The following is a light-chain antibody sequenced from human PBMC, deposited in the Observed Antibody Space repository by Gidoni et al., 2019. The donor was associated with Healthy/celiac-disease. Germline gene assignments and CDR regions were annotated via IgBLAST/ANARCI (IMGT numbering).Light chain of an antibody. CDR3: QQLNSYRQT. CDR1: QGISSS. V-gene: IGKV1-9*01. CDR2: AAS. J-gene: IGKJ1*01. Sequence: DIQLTQSPSFLSASVGDRVTITCRASQGISSSLAWYQQKPGKAPKLLIYAASTLQSGVPSRFSGSGSGTEFTLTISSRQPEDFATYYCQQLNSYRQTFGQGTKVEIK.